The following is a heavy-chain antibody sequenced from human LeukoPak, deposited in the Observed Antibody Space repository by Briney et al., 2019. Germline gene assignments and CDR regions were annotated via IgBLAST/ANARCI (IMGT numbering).Heavy chain of an antibody. J-gene: IGHJ4*02. D-gene: IGHD3-9*01. V-gene: IGHV3-30*04. CDR3: ARDYYLTDIRYFDWLLVD. Sequence: GGSLRLSCAASGFTFSSYAMHWVRQAPGKGLEWVAVISYDGSNKYYADSVKGRFTISRDNAKNSLYLQMNSLRAEDTAVYYCARDYYLTDIRYFDWLLVDWGQGTLVTVSS. CDR2: ISYDGSNK. CDR1: GFTFSSYA.